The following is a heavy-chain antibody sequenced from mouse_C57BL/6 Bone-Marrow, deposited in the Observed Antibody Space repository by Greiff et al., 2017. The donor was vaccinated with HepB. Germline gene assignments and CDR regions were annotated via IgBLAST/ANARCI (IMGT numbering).Heavy chain of an antibody. CDR3: AREPLYYGSSPFAY. CDR1: GYTFTSYW. V-gene: IGHV1-7*01. Sequence: QVQLQQSGAELAKPGASVKLSCKASGYTFTSYWMHWVKQRPGQGLEWIGYINPSSGYTKYNQKFKDKATLTADKSSCTAYMQLSSLTYEDSAVYYCAREPLYYGSSPFAYWGQGTLVTVSA. J-gene: IGHJ3*01. D-gene: IGHD1-1*01. CDR2: INPSSGYT.